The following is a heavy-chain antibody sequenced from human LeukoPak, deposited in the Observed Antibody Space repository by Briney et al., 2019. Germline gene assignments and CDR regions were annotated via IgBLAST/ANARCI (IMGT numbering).Heavy chain of an antibody. Sequence: GGSLRPSCAASGFIFSSYWMHWVRQAPGKGLVWVSRINSDGSSTSYADSVKGRFTISRDNAKNTLYLQMNSLRAEDTAVYYRARRVVVPAAPYYFDYWGQGTLVTVSS. CDR3: ARRVVVPAAPYYFDY. CDR1: GFIFSSYW. CDR2: INSDGSST. D-gene: IGHD2-2*01. J-gene: IGHJ4*02. V-gene: IGHV3-74*01.